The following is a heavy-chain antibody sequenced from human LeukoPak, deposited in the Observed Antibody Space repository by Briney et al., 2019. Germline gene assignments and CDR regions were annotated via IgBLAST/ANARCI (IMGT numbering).Heavy chain of an antibody. CDR2: ISGSGGST. D-gene: IGHD3-22*01. Sequence: PGGSLRLSCAASGFTFNDYAMSWVRQAPGKGLEWVSAISGSGGSTYYADSVKGRFTISRDNSKNTLYLQMNSLRAEDTAVYYCAKDLTADMIVVVIPVDYWGQGTLVTVSS. CDR1: GFTFNDYA. J-gene: IGHJ4*02. CDR3: AKDLTADMIVVVIPVDY. V-gene: IGHV3-23*01.